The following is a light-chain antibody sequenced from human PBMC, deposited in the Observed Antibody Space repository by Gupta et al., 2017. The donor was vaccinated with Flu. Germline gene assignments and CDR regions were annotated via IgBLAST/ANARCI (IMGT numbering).Light chain of an antibody. Sequence: TISCTGARSDIGDDDYVSWYQQSPGKAPKLIIYEVTNRPSGVSDRFSGSKSGNTAALTISGLQAEDEGDYYCGSYSATSALGLFGGGTRVTV. CDR3: GSYSATSALGL. V-gene: IGLV2-14*01. CDR2: EVT. J-gene: IGLJ2*01. CDR1: RSDIGDDDY.